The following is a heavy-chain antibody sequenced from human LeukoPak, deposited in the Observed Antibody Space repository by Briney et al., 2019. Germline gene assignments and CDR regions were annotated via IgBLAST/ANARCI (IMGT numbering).Heavy chain of an antibody. J-gene: IGHJ4*02. CDR1: GGSISDSY. V-gene: IGHV4-59*01. D-gene: IGHD6-19*01. Sequence: PSETLSLTCTVSGGSISDSYWSWIRHSPGMGLEWIGYIHHSGNTNASPPLKSRVTISIDTSKNQFSLKLSSVTAADTAVYYCARDRGIAVFGYWGQGTLVTVSS. CDR2: IHHSGNT. CDR3: ARDRGIAVFGY.